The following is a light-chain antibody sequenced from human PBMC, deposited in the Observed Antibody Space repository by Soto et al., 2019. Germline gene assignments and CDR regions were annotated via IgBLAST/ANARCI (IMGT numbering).Light chain of an antibody. CDR3: QQRQYWPPIT. CDR1: QGVSSY. V-gene: IGKV3-11*01. J-gene: IGKJ5*01. Sequence: EIVLTQSPATLSLSPGERATLSCRASQGVSSYLAWYQQKPGQAPRLLIYDTSNRATGVPARFSGSGSGTDFTLTISSLEPEDCAIYYCQQRQYWPPITFGQGTRLEIK. CDR2: DTS.